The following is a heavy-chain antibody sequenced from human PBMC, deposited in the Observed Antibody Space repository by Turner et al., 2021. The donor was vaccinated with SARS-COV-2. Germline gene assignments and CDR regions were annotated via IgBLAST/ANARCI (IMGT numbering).Heavy chain of an antibody. J-gene: IGHJ5*02. V-gene: IGHV1-8*01. D-gene: IGHD6-25*01. CDR1: GYTFTGYD. CDR2: MNTNSGNT. CDR3: ARAAKLTVWFDP. Sequence: HVQLVQSGADVQKPGASVKVSCKASGYTFTGYDITWVRQATGPGLEWMGWMNTNSGNTGYEQKFQGRVTMTRNTYISTAYMEMSSMRAEDTAVYYCARAAKLTVWFDPWGQGTLVTVSS.